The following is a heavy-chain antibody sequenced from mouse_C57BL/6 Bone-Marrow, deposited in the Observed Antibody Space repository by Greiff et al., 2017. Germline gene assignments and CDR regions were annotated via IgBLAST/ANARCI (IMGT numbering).Heavy chain of an antibody. CDR2: IHPNSGST. V-gene: IGHV1-64*01. J-gene: IGHJ2*01. CDR3: ARRAHCYYGNSYYFDY. CDR1: GYTFTSYW. D-gene: IGHD2-1*01. Sequence: QVQLQQPGAELVKPGASVKLSCKASGYTFTSYWMHWVKQRPGQGLEWIGMIHPNSGSTNYNEKFKSKATLTVDKSSSTAYMQLSSLTSEDSAVYYCARRAHCYYGNSYYFDYWGQGTTLTVSS.